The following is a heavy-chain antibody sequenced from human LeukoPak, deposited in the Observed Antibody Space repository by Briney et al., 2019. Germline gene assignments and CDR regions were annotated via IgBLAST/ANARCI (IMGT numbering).Heavy chain of an antibody. CDR2: IYPGDSDT. D-gene: IGHD2-2*01. J-gene: IGHJ6*03. Sequence: GESLNISCKGSGYSFTSYWIGWVRQMPGKGLEWMGIIYPGDSDTRYSPSFQGQVTISADKSISTAYLQWSSLKASDTAMYYCARHVEDCSSTSCYYYYYMDVWGKGTTVTVSS. CDR1: GYSFTSYW. CDR3: ARHVEDCSSTSCYYYYYMDV. V-gene: IGHV5-51*01.